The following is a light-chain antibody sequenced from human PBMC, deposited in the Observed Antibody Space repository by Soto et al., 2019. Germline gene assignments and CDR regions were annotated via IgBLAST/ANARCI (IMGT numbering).Light chain of an antibody. CDR3: CSYAASNDFYFV. CDR2: EVT. J-gene: IGLJ3*02. V-gene: IGLV2-8*01. CDR1: SSDVGGYHY. Sequence: QSALTQPPSASGSPGQSVTISCTGTSSDVGGYHYVSWYQQYPGRAPKLMIYEVTKRPSGVPDRFSGSKSGNTASLTVSGLQAEDEADYSCCSYAASNDFYFVFGGGTKLTVL.